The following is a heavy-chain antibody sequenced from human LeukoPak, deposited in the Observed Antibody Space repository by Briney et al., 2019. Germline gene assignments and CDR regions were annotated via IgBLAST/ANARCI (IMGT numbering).Heavy chain of an antibody. CDR3: ATGLMYSSGYYYFDY. V-gene: IGHV1-18*01. D-gene: IGHD6-19*01. CDR2: ISAYNGYT. Sequence: GASVKVSCKASGYTFRQYSISWVRQAPGQGLEWMGWISAYNGYTNYAHKVQGRVTMTTDTSTSTAYMELRSLRSDDTAVYYCATGLMYSSGYYYFDYWGQGTLVTVSS. CDR1: GYTFRQYS. J-gene: IGHJ4*02.